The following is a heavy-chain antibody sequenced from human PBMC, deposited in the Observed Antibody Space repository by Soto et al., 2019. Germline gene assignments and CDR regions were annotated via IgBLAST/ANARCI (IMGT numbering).Heavy chain of an antibody. V-gene: IGHV4-59*08. CDR3: ARHTTVTEYYFDY. J-gene: IGHJ4*02. CDR1: GGSISSYY. CDR2: IYYSGST. Sequence: QVQLQESGPGLVKPSETLSLTCTVSGGSISSYYWSWIRQPPGKGLEWMGYIYYSGSTNYNPSLKSRVTISVDTSKNQFSLKLSSVTAADTAVYYCARHTTVTEYYFDYWGQGTLVTVSS. D-gene: IGHD4-17*01.